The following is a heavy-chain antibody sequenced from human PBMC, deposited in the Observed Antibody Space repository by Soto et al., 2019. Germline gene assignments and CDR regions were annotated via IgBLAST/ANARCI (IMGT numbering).Heavy chain of an antibody. CDR1: GFTFSSYG. D-gene: IGHD5-18*01. CDR2: IWYDGSNK. J-gene: IGHJ5*02. V-gene: IGHV3-33*01. Sequence: LRLSCAASGFTFSSYGMHWVRQAPGKGLEWVAVIWYDGSNKYYADSVKGRFTISRDNSKNTLYLQMNSLRAEDTAVYYCARDVVVCSYGPWWFDPWGQGTLVTVSS. CDR3: ARDVVVCSYGPWWFDP.